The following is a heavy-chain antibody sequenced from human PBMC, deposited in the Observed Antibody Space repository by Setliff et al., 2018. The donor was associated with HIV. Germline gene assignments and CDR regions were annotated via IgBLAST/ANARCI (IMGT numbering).Heavy chain of an antibody. D-gene: IGHD1-26*01. V-gene: IGHV4-59*08. CDR2: VYYTGST. CDR1: GGSIGSYY. Sequence: SETLSLTCIVSGGSIGSYYWSWIRQSPGKGLEWIGYVYYTGSTNYNPSLKSRVTIGVDTSKNQSSLKLTSVTAADAAVYYCARRRPPPSGLYSAYYMDVWGTGTTVTVSS. J-gene: IGHJ6*03. CDR3: ARRRPPPSGLYSAYYMDV.